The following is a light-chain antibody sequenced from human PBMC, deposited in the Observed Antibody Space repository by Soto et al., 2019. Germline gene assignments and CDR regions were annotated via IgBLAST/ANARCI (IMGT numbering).Light chain of an antibody. CDR1: QSVSSN. V-gene: IGKV3-15*01. J-gene: IGKJ1*01. Sequence: EMVMPRCRAPLSVCPGGGLTIAFRASQSVSSNLAWYQQTNGKAPRLLIYGASTRDTGIPARFSGRGSGTEFTLAISRLRSEDFEVYFCQQYNNWPRTFGQGTKVDIK. CDR3: QQYNNWPRT. CDR2: GAS.